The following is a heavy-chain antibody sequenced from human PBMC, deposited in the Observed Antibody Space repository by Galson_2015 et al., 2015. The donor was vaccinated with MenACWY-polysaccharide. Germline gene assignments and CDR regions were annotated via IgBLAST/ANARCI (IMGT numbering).Heavy chain of an antibody. CDR1: GYSISSGYY. CDR3: ARVEKYSCIYYSLP. D-gene: IGHD1-26*01. Sequence: SETLSLTCAVSGYSISSGYYWGWIRQPPGKGLEWIGSIYHSGSTYYNPSLKSRVTISVDTSKKQFSLKLSSVTASDTAVYYLARVEKYSCIYYSLPWGQGTLVTVSS. CDR2: IYHSGST. J-gene: IGHJ5*02. V-gene: IGHV4-38-2*01.